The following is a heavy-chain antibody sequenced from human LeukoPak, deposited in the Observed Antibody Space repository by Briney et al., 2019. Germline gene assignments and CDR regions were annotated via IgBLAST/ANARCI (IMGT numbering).Heavy chain of an antibody. J-gene: IGHJ5*02. D-gene: IGHD1-1*01. CDR3: ARRVQKLVGTSWFDP. V-gene: IGHV1-2*02. Sequence: GASVKVSCKASGYAFGDEYIHWVRQAPGQGFEWMGWINPNSGGTNYAQRFQGRVTMTRDTSITTAYMELNRLRSDDTAVYYCARRVQKLVGTSWFDPWGQGTLVTVSS. CDR2: INPNSGGT. CDR1: GYAFGDEY.